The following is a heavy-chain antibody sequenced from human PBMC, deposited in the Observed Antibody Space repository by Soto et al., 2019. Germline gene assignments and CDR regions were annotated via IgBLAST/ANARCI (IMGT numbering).Heavy chain of an antibody. J-gene: IGHJ6*02. CDR1: GYNFTTYW. Sequence: ESLKISCQGSGYNFTTYWINWVRQMPGKGLEWMGRIDPSDSYTDYGPSFQGHVTISADKSTTTAYLQWSSLKASDTAIYYCARRMYDFSYGMDVWGQGTTVTVSS. CDR2: IDPSDSYT. V-gene: IGHV5-10-1*01. CDR3: ARRMYDFSYGMDV.